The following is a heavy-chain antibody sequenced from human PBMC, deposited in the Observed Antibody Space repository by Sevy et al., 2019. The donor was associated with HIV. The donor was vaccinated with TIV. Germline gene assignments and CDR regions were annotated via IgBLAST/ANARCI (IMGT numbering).Heavy chain of an antibody. D-gene: IGHD3-10*01. CDR1: GGSISSSSYY. V-gene: IGHV4-39*01. J-gene: IGHJ5*02. CDR3: ASLLWFGELSPNYNWFDP. Sequence: SETLSLTCTVSGGSISSSSYYWGWIRQPPGKGLEWIGSIYYSGSTYYNPSLKSRVTISVDTSKNQFSLKLSSVTAADTAVYSCASLLWFGELSPNYNWFDPWGQGTLVTVSS. CDR2: IYYSGST.